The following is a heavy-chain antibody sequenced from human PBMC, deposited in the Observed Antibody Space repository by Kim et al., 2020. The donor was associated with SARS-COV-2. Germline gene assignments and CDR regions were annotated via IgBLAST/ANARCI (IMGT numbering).Heavy chain of an antibody. Sequence: SETLSLTCAVYGGSFSGYYWSWIRQPPGKGLEWIGEINHSGSTNYNPSLKSRVTISVDTSKNQFSLKLSSVTAADTAVYYCARVKPRGAFDIWGQGTMVT. J-gene: IGHJ3*02. CDR2: INHSGST. D-gene: IGHD3-10*01. V-gene: IGHV4-34*01. CDR3: ARVKPRGAFDI. CDR1: GGSFSGYY.